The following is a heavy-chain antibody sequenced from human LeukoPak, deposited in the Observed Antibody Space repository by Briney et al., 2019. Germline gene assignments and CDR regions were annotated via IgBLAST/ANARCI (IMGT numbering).Heavy chain of an antibody. Sequence: PSETLSLTCTVSGGSISSYYWSWIRQPPGKGLEWIGYIYYSGSTNYNPSLKSRVTISVDTSKNQFSLKLSSVTAADTAVYYCARVLDSSGWYFDYWGQGTLVTVSS. CDR2: IYYSGST. D-gene: IGHD6-19*01. CDR1: GGSISSYY. CDR3: ARVLDSSGWYFDY. J-gene: IGHJ4*02. V-gene: IGHV4-59*01.